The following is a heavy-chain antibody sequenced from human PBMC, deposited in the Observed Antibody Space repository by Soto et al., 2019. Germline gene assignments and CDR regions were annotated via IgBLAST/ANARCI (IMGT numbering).Heavy chain of an antibody. CDR3: AKDQSMVRGVIDD. CDR1: GFTFISYA. CDR2: ISGSGGST. D-gene: IGHD3-10*01. J-gene: IGHJ4*02. Sequence: PGGSLRLSCAASGFTFISYAMSWVRQAPGKGLEWVSAISGSGGSTYYADSVKGRFTISRDNSKNTLYLQMNSLRAEDTAVYYCAKDQSMVRGVIDDWGQGTLVTVSS. V-gene: IGHV3-23*01.